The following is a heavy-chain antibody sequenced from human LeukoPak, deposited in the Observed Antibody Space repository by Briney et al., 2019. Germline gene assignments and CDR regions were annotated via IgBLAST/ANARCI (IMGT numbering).Heavy chain of an antibody. CDR3: ARIGYGDYGPYYYYMDV. Sequence: SETLSLTCTVSGVSISSSSYYWGWIRQPPGKGLEWIASISYSGSTYYNPSLKSRVTISVDTSKNQCSLKLSSVTAADTAVYYCARIGYGDYGPYYYYMDVWGKGTTVTVSS. D-gene: IGHD4-17*01. V-gene: IGHV4-39*07. CDR1: GVSISSSSYY. J-gene: IGHJ6*03. CDR2: ISYSGST.